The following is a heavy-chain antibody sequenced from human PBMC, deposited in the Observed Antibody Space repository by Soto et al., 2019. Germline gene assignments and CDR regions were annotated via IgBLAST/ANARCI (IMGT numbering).Heavy chain of an antibody. D-gene: IGHD2-2*02. J-gene: IGHJ6*02. V-gene: IGHV4-61*01. CDR1: GGSVSSDTHY. Sequence: SETLSLTCTVSGGSVSSDTHYWSWIRQPPGKRLEWMGFIYSSGSTNYNPSLKSRVTMSVDTSKNQFSLKLRSVIVADTAVYHCARFVRSCSGTTCYTRADVWGQGTTVTAP. CDR2: IYSSGST. CDR3: ARFVRSCSGTTCYTRADV.